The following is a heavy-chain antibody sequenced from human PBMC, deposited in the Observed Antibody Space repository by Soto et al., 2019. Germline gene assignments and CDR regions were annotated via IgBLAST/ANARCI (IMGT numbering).Heavy chain of an antibody. CDR1: GFTFTTYS. J-gene: IGHJ6*02. CDR3: ATLTYCSSTSCPNYYYVMDV. CDR2: IGSSSNYI. D-gene: IGHD2-2*01. V-gene: IGHV3-21*06. Sequence: PXVSLRLSCAASGFTFTTYSLTWVRQAPGKGLEWVASIGSSSNYIYYADSVKGRFTISRDNAKNSLFLQMNSLRAEDTAVYYCATLTYCSSTSCPNYYYVMDVWGQGTTVTVSS.